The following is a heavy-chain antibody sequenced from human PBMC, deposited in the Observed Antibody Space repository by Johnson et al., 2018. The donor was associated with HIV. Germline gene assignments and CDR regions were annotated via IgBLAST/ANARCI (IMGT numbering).Heavy chain of an antibody. D-gene: IGHD2-15*01. CDR2: IYVGGNT. J-gene: IGHJ3*01. V-gene: IGHV3-NL1*01. CDR3: AKDGGKWSYSFDV. CDR1: GFIFNSYG. Sequence: QVQLVESGGGVVQPGGSLRLSCAAAGFIFNSYGMHWVRQAPGKGLEWVSSIYVGGNTYSADSVKGRFTISRDNSENTLYLQMNNLRTEDTGLYYCAKDGGKWSYSFDVWGQGTMVSVSS.